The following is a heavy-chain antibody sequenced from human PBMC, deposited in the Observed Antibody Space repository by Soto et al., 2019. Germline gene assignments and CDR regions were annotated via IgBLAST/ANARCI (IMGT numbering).Heavy chain of an antibody. J-gene: IGHJ4*02. Sequence: SETLSLTCTVSGASVSSGSYYWSLIRQPPGKGLEWIGYIYYSGSTNYNPSLKSRVTISVDTSKNQFSLQLSSVTAADTAVYYCARDVVATIRGDHYFDYWGQGALVTVSS. D-gene: IGHD5-12*01. CDR2: IYYSGST. CDR1: GASVSSGSYY. CDR3: ARDVVATIRGDHYFDY. V-gene: IGHV4-61*01.